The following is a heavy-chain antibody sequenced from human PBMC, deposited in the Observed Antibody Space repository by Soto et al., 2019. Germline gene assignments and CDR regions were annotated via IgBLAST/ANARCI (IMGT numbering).Heavy chain of an antibody. Sequence: SGTLSLNCTGPGGDISRSSYDWDSVGQPPGKGLEWIGSIYYSGRTFYNPSLKSRVTISGGTPMHQSSLKLSAVTAADTAVYYCARQAPLRDCGSYFCYHGMDAWGQGTPVT. CDR1: GGDISRSSYD. CDR3: ARQAPLRDCGSYFCYHGMDA. D-gene: IGHD1-26*01. J-gene: IGHJ6*02. V-gene: IGHV4-39*01. CDR2: IYYSGRT.